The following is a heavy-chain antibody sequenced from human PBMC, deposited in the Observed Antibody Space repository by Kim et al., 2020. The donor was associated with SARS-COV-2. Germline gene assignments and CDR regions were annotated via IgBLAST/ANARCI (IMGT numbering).Heavy chain of an antibody. Sequence: SETLSLTCTVSGGSISSYYWSWIRQPPGKGLEWIGYIYYSGSTNYNPSLKSRVTISVDTSKNQFSLKLSSVTAADTAVYYCARYSNYADYWGQGTLVTVS. D-gene: IGHD4-4*01. J-gene: IGHJ4*02. CDR2: IYYSGST. V-gene: IGHV4-59*08. CDR1: GGSISSYY. CDR3: ARYSNYADY.